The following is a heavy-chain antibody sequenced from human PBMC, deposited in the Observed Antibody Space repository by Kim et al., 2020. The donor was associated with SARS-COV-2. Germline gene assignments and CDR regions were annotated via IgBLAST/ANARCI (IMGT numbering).Heavy chain of an antibody. V-gene: IGHV3-74*01. Sequence: STSYADSGQGRFTVSRDNAKNTLYLQMNSLRAEDTAVYYCATAGWFDPWGQGTLVTVSS. CDR2: ST. CDR3: ATAGWFDP. J-gene: IGHJ5*02.